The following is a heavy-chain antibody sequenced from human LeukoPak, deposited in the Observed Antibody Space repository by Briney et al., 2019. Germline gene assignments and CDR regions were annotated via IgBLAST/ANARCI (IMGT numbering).Heavy chain of an antibody. CDR2: IYYSGST. Sequence: PSETLSLTCTVSGGSSSSYYWSWIRQPPGKGLEWIGYIYYSGSTNYNPSLKSRVTISVDTSKNQFSLKLSSVTAADTAVYYCARMYYDFWSGYYGWFDPWGQGTLVTVSS. V-gene: IGHV4-59*01. CDR3: ARMYYDFWSGYYGWFDP. CDR1: GGSSSSYY. J-gene: IGHJ5*02. D-gene: IGHD3-3*01.